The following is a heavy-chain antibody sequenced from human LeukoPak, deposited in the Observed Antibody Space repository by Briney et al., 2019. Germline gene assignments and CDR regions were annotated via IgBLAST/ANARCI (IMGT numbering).Heavy chain of an antibody. CDR3: ARHLRLWQNWFDP. CDR2: IYPGDSDT. Sequence: GESLKISCKGSGYSFTNYWIGWVRQMPGKGPEWMGIIYPGDSDTRYSPSFQGQVTIPADKSISTAYLQWSSLKASDTAMYYCARHLRLWQNWFDPWGQGTLVTVPS. V-gene: IGHV5-51*01. D-gene: IGHD5-18*01. J-gene: IGHJ5*02. CDR1: GYSFTNYW.